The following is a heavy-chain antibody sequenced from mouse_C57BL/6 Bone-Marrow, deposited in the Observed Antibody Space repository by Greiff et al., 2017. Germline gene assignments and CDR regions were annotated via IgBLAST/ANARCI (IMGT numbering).Heavy chain of an antibody. J-gene: IGHJ2*01. V-gene: IGHV14-4*01. CDR3: TKLGVYCGSSSHYFDY. Sequence: EVQLQQSGAELVRPGASVKLSCTASGFNIKDDYMPWVKQRPEQGLEWIGWIDPENGDTESASKFQGKATITADTSSNTAYLQLSSLTSEDTAVYYCTKLGVYCGSSSHYFDYWGQGTTLTVSS. CDR1: GFNIKDDY. D-gene: IGHD1-1*01. CDR2: IDPENGDT.